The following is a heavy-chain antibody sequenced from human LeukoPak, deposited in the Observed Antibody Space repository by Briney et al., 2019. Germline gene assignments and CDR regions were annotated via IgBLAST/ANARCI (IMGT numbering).Heavy chain of an antibody. CDR1: GGTFSSYT. CDR3: ARERGYSNYVIDY. CDR2: IIPILGIA. D-gene: IGHD4-11*01. V-gene: IGHV1-69*04. J-gene: IGHJ4*02. Sequence: GASVKASCKAAGGTFSSYTTIWVRQAPGQGPEWMGRIIPILGIANYAQKFQGRVTITADKSTSTAYMELSSLRSEDTAVYYCARERGYSNYVIDYWGQGTLVTVSS.